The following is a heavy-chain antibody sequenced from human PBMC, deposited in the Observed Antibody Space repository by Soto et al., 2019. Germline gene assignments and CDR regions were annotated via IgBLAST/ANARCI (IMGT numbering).Heavy chain of an antibody. CDR1: GGTFSSYA. D-gene: IGHD5-12*01. J-gene: IGHJ5*02. CDR2: IIPIFGTA. CDR3: AIRKEMATIYEPWFDP. V-gene: IGHV1-69*13. Sequence: ASVKVSCKASGGTFSSYAISWVRQAPGQGLEWMGGIIPIFGTANYAQKFQGRVTITADESTSTAYMELSSLRSEDTAVYYCAIRKEMATIYEPWFDPWGQGTLVTVYS.